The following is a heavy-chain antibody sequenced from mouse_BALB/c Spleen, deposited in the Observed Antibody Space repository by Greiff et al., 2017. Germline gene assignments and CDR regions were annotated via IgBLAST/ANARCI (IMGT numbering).Heavy chain of an antibody. V-gene: IGHV1-5*01. J-gene: IGHJ3*01. CDR1: GYSFTSYW. CDR2: IYPGNSDT. CDR3: TRETTGAWFAY. Sequence: EVQLQQSGTVLARPGASVKMSCKASGYSFTSYWMHWVKQRPGQGLEWIGAIYPGNSDTSYNQKFKGKAKLTAVTSASTAYMELSSLTNEDSAVYYCTRETTGAWFAYWGQGTLVTVSA. D-gene: IGHD2-13*01.